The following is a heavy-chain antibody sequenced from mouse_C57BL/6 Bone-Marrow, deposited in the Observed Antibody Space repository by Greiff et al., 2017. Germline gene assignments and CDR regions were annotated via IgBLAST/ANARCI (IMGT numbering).Heavy chain of an antibody. CDR3: ARFEYYGISYEFAY. CDR1: GYTFTSYW. CDR2: IDPSDRYT. Sequence: VQLQQPGAELVKPGASVKLSCKASGYTFTSYWMQWVKQRPGKGLEWVGEIDPSDRYTNYNQKFKGKATLTVDTSSTTAYMQLSSLTSEDSAVYYCARFEYYGISYEFAYWGQGTLVTVSA. D-gene: IGHD1-1*01. V-gene: IGHV1-50*01. J-gene: IGHJ3*01.